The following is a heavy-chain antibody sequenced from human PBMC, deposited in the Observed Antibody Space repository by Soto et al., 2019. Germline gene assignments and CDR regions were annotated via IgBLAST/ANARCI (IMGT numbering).Heavy chain of an antibody. V-gene: IGHV3-21*01. CDR2: ISSSSSYI. CDR3: ARAIYDRSGYLDAFDI. D-gene: IGHD3-22*01. J-gene: IGHJ3*02. Sequence: EVQLVESGGGLVKPGGSLRLSCAASGFTFSSYSMNWVRQAPGKGLEWVSSISSSSSYIYYVDSVKGRFTISRDNANNSLSLQMNSLRAEHTAVYYCARAIYDRSGYLDAFDIWGQGTMVTVSS. CDR1: GFTFSSYS.